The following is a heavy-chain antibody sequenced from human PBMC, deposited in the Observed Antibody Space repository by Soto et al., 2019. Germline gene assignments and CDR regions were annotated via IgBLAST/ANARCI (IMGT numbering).Heavy chain of an antibody. CDR3: ARWRGELSSSWYISWFDP. Sequence: SETLSLTCTVSGGSISSSSYYWGWIRQPPGKGLEWIGSIYYSGSTYYNPSLKSRVTISVDTSKNQFSLKLSSVTAADTAVYYCARWRGELSSSWYISWFDPWGQGTLVTVSS. CDR2: IYYSGST. V-gene: IGHV4-39*01. CDR1: GGSISSSSYY. D-gene: IGHD6-13*01. J-gene: IGHJ5*02.